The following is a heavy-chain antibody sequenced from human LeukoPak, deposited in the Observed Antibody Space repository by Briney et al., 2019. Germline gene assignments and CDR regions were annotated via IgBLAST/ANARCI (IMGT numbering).Heavy chain of an antibody. D-gene: IGHD2-2*01. CDR2: ICYSGST. CDR1: GGSISSGDYY. Sequence: SETLSLTCTVSGGSISSGDYYWSWIRQPPGKGLEWIGYICYSGSTYYNPSLKSRVTISVDTSKNQFSLKLSSVTAADTAVYYCVSSPMVYCSSTSCPIVLDYWGQGTLVTVSS. V-gene: IGHV4-30-4*01. CDR3: VSSPMVYCSSTSCPIVLDY. J-gene: IGHJ4*02.